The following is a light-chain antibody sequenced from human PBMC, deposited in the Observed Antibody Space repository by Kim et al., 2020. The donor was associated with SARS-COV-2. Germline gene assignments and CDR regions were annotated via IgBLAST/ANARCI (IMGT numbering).Light chain of an antibody. Sequence: IVMTQSPATLSVSPGERATLSCRASQSVSSYLAWYQQKPGQAPRLLIYGASTMATGIPARFSGSGSGTEFTLTISSLQSEDFAVYYCQQYNKWPHILGKGNKLDIK. V-gene: IGKV3-15*01. CDR2: GAS. CDR3: QQYNKWPHI. J-gene: IGKJ2*01. CDR1: QSVSSY.